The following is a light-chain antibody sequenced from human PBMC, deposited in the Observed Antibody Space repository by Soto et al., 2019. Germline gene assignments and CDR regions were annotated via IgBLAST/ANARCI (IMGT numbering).Light chain of an antibody. V-gene: IGLV2-14*01. CDR3: SSYSTISTLV. J-gene: IGLJ2*01. Sequence: QSALTQPASVSGSPGQSITISCTGTGSDVGGYNYVSWYQPHPGTAPKLMIYDVTNRPSGVSDRFSGSKSGNTASLTLSGLQAEDEADYYCSSYSTISTLVFGGGTKLTVL. CDR2: DVT. CDR1: GSDVGGYNY.